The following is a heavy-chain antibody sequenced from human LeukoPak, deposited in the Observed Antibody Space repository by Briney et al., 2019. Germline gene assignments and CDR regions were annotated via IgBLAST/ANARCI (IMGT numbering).Heavy chain of an antibody. CDR1: GYTFTGYY. D-gene: IGHD2-2*03. CDR2: IIPILGTA. J-gene: IGHJ5*02. V-gene: IGHV1-69*13. Sequence: SVKVSCKASGYTFTGYYMHWVRQAPGQGLEWMRGIIPILGTANYAQKFQGRVTITADESTSTAYMELSSLRSEDTAVYYCARKLGHCSSTSCYGVNWFAPWGQGTLVTVSS. CDR3: ARKLGHCSSTSCYGVNWFAP.